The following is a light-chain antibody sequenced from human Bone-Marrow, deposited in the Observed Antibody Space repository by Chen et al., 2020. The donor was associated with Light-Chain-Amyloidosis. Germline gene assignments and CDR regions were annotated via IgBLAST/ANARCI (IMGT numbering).Light chain of an antibody. Sequence: QSALTQPPSASGSPGQSVTISCTGTSNDVGAYKCVSWYQQHPGKAPQLIIYEVSERPSGVPDRFSGSESGNTASLPVSGLQAEDGADYYCNSCGGSNNFVIFGGGTKLTVL. CDR3: NSCGGSNNFVI. J-gene: IGLJ2*01. CDR1: SNDVGAYKC. V-gene: IGLV2-8*01. CDR2: EVS.